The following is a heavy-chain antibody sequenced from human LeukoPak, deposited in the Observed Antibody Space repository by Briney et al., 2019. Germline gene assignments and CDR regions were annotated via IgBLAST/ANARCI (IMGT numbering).Heavy chain of an antibody. D-gene: IGHD4-23*01. V-gene: IGHV3-33*01. J-gene: IGHJ4*02. CDR1: GFTFSSYG. Sequence: HPGGSLRLSCAASGFTFSSYGMHWVRQAPGKGLEWVAVIWYDGSNKYYADSVKGRFTISRDNSKNTLYLQVNSLRAEDTAVYYCARGYGGNPFDYWGQGTLVTVSS. CDR2: IWYDGSNK. CDR3: ARGYGGNPFDY.